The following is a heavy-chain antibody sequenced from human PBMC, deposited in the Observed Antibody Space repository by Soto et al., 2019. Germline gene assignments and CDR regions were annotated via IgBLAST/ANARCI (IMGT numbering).Heavy chain of an antibody. CDR1: GFTFSSYG. V-gene: IGHV3-30*03. CDR2: ISYDGSNK. J-gene: IGHJ6*02. D-gene: IGHD6-13*01. CDR3: ARGGSRRYYYYGMDV. Sequence: GGSLRLSCAASGFTFSSYGMHWVRQAPGKGLEWVAVISYDGSNKYYADSVKGRFTISSDNSKNTLYLQMNSLRAEDTAVYYCARGGSRRYYYYGMDVWGQGTTGSV.